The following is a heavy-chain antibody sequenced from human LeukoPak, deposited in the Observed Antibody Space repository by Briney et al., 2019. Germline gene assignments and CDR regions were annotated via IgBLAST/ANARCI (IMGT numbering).Heavy chain of an antibody. V-gene: IGHV3-23*01. Sequence: GGSLRLSCAASGFTFSSYAMSWVRQAPGKGLEWVSAISGSGGSTYYADSVKGRFTISRDNSKNTLYLQMNSLRAADTAVYYCAKGPFTMIVVVITPLNYWGQGTLVTVSS. CDR2: ISGSGGST. D-gene: IGHD3-22*01. CDR3: AKGPFTMIVVVITPLNY. CDR1: GFTFSSYA. J-gene: IGHJ4*02.